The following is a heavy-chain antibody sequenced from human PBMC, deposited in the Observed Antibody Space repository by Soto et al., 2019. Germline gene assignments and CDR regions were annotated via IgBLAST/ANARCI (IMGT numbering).Heavy chain of an antibody. Sequence: QVQLVESGGGVVQPGRSLRLSCAASGFTFSGFGMHWVRQAPGKGLEWVSFISYDGNNKYYVDSVKGRFTISRDNSKNTLYLQMNSLRAEDTAFYYCAKDVSAAGTFWGYYYGMDVWGQGTTVTISS. CDR2: ISYDGNNK. CDR3: AKDVSAAGTFWGYYYGMDV. CDR1: GFTFSGFG. J-gene: IGHJ6*02. D-gene: IGHD6-13*01. V-gene: IGHV3-30*18.